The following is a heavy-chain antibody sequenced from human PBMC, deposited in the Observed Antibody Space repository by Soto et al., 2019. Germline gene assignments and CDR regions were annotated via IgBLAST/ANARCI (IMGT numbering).Heavy chain of an antibody. D-gene: IGHD3-22*01. CDR3: AKKLDSSGYYNTQLYFDY. CDR1: GFTFSSYS. Sequence: PGGSLRLSCAASGFTFSSYSMGWVRQAPGKGLEWVSAISGSGGSTYYADSVKGRFTISRDNSKNTLYLQMNSLRAEDTAVYYCAKKLDSSGYYNTQLYFDYWGHGTVVTVS. CDR2: ISGSGGST. V-gene: IGHV3-23*01. J-gene: IGHJ4*01.